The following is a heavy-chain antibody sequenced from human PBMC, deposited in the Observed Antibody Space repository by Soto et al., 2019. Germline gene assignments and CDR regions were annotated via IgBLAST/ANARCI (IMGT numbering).Heavy chain of an antibody. CDR2: IYPGDSDT. CDR3: ARRRVVPANSYYFDY. V-gene: IGHV5-51*01. CDR1: GYNFTSYW. D-gene: IGHD2-2*01. J-gene: IGHJ4*02. Sequence: PGESLKISCKGSGYNFTSYWIGWVRQMPGKGLEWMGIIYPGDSDTRYSPSFQGQVTISADKSISTAYLQWSSLKASDTAMYYCARRRVVPANSYYFDYWGQGTLVTVSS.